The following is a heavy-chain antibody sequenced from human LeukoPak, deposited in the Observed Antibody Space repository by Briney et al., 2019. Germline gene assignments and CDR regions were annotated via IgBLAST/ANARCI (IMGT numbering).Heavy chain of an antibody. CDR1: GFTINNYA. CDR2: ISGSGGSVGNT. J-gene: IGHJ5*02. Sequence: GGSLRLSCAASGFTINNYAMSWVRQTPGKGLEWVSAISGSGGSVGNTYYADSVKGRFTISRDDSKNILFLQMNSLRAEDTAIYYCARDNYSYRLDLWGQGTLVTVSS. V-gene: IGHV3-23*01. D-gene: IGHD2-21*01. CDR3: ARDNYSYRLDL.